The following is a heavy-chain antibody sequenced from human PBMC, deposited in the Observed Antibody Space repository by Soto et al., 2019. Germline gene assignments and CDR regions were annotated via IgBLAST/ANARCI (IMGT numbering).Heavy chain of an antibody. J-gene: IGHJ4*02. CDR1: GFTFSGSA. D-gene: IGHD4-17*01. Sequence: GGSLRLSCAASGFTFSGSAMHWVRQASGKGLEWVGRIRSKANSYATAYAASVKGRFTISRDDSKNTAYLQMNSLKTEDTAVYYCTRRRDGDYGRGDFDYWGQGTLVTVSS. V-gene: IGHV3-73*01. CDR3: TRRRDGDYGRGDFDY. CDR2: IRSKANSYAT.